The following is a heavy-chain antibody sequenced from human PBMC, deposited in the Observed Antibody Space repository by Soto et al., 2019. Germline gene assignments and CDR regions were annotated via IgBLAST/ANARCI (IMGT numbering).Heavy chain of an antibody. J-gene: IGHJ4*02. CDR3: ARRNDYGDY. V-gene: IGHV1-18*01. CDR2: ISTYNDNI. Sequence: QVQLVQSGAEVKKPGASVKVSCKASGYTFTSYSITWVRQAPGQGLEWMGWISTYNDNIKYAQKFQGRVTMATGTSTTTAYMELRSLRSDDTAVYYCARRNDYGDYWGQGTLVTVSS. CDR1: GYTFTSYS.